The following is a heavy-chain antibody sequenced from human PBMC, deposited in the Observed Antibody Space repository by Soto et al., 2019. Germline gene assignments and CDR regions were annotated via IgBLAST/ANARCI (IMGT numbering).Heavy chain of an antibody. J-gene: IGHJ4*02. CDR3: ARGVVGSGLYSFDF. Sequence: QELLQQWGAGLLRSSETLSLTCAVSGGSFSGYYWNWIRQAPGRGPEWIGEINDSGAKTYHPSLKGRVSMSVDTSKTEVSLNLTSVNVADTAVYYCARGVVGSGLYSFDFWGQGTLVTVSS. CDR2: INDSGAK. V-gene: IGHV4-34*01. D-gene: IGHD3-16*01. CDR1: GGSFSGYY.